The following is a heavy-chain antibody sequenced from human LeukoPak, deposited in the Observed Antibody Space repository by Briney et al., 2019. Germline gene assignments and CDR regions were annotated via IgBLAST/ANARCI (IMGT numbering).Heavy chain of an antibody. Sequence: GGSLRLSCAASGFTLSSYAMTWVRQAPGKGLEWVSVIGRDGGGIQYADSVKGRFSISRDTSKNTLYLQMNSLRAEDTAVYYCAKYAPPSTTVTRFCDYWGQGTLVTVSS. J-gene: IGHJ4*02. V-gene: IGHV3-23*01. CDR1: GFTLSSYA. CDR3: AKYAPPSTTVTRFCDY. CDR2: IGRDGGGI. D-gene: IGHD4-17*01.